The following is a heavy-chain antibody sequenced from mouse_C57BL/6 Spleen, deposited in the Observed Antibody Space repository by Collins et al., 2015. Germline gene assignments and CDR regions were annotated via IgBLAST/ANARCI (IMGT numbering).Heavy chain of an antibody. CDR2: INPNNGGT. Sequence: KASGYTFTDYYMNWVKQSHGKSLEWIGDINPNNGGTSYNQKFKGKATLTVDKSSSTAYMELRNLTSEDSAVYYCATGTWAMDYWGQGTSVTVSS. V-gene: IGHV1-26*01. J-gene: IGHJ4*01. CDR3: ATGTWAMDY. CDR1: GYTFTDYY. D-gene: IGHD4-1*01.